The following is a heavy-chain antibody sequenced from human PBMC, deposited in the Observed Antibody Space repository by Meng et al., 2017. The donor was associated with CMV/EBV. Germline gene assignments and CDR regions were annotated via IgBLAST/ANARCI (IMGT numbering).Heavy chain of an antibody. CDR2: IYYSGST. V-gene: IGHV4-59*11. J-gene: IGHJ5*02. CDR3: AGTITIFGVVTRWFDP. D-gene: IGHD3-3*01. Sequence: SGGSISSHYWTWIRQPPGKGLEWIGNIYYSGSTNYNPSLKSRVTMSLDTSKNQFSLRLRSVTAADKAVYYCAGTITIFGVVTRWFDPWGQGTLVTVSS. CDR1: GGSISSHY.